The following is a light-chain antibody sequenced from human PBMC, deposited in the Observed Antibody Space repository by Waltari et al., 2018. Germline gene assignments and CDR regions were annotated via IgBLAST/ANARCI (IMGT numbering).Light chain of an antibody. CDR2: SVT. V-gene: IGLV2-14*03. Sequence: QSALTQPASVSGSPGQSITIPCSGVGSGAGASEYVSWHQHHPDKAPQVIIYSVTNRPSVVSDRFSASKSANTASLTISRLQPEDEADYYCSSQTLDGLVLFGGGTRLTVL. J-gene: IGLJ2*01. CDR1: GSGAGASEY. CDR3: SSQTLDGLVL.